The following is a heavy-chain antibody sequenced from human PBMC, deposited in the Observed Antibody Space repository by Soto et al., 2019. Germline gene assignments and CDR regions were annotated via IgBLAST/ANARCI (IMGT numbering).Heavy chain of an antibody. CDR3: ARRITSSFDY. Sequence: EVHLLESGGGLVQPGGSLRLSCVASGFTFSIYNMNWVRQAPGKGLEWVSVITGSGDYTNYADSVKGRFTISRDNSNNTLHLQMNSLRAEDRAVYFCARRITSSFDYWGQGTLVTVSS. CDR2: ITGSGDYT. J-gene: IGHJ4*02. V-gene: IGHV3-23*01. D-gene: IGHD1-20*01. CDR1: GFTFSIYN.